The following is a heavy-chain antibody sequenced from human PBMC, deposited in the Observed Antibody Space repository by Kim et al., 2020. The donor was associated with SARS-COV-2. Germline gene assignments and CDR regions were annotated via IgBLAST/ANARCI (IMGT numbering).Heavy chain of an antibody. Sequence: GGSLRLSCAASGFTFSSYAMSWVRQAPGKGLEWVSAISGSGGSTYYADSVKGRFTISRDNSKNTLYLQMNSLGAEDTAVYYCAKARQREIVVVITTAYYYGRDVWWQGTTVTGSS. J-gene: IGHJ6*01. V-gene: IGHV3-23*01. D-gene: IGHD3-22*01. CDR1: GFTFSSYA. CDR3: AKARQREIVVVITTAYYYGRDV. CDR2: ISGSGGST.